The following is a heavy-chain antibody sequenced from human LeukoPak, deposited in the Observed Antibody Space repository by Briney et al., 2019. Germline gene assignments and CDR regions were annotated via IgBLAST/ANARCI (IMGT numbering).Heavy chain of an antibody. D-gene: IGHD3-22*01. V-gene: IGHV4-61*01. J-gene: IGHJ4*02. Sequence: SETLSLTCTDSGGSISSSSYYWSWIRQPPGKGLELIGYIYYNGSTNYNPSLKSRVTISVDTSKNQFSLKLSSVTAADTAVYYCARGSTTMIRNTFFDYWGQGTLVTVSS. CDR3: ARGSTTMIRNTFFDY. CDR2: IYYNGST. CDR1: GGSISSSSYY.